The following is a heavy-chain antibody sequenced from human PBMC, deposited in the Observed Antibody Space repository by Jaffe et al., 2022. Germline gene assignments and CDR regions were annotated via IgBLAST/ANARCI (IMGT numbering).Heavy chain of an antibody. CDR3: ARVTQILLYMDV. CDR1: GFTFSSYS. D-gene: IGHD2-15*01. Sequence: EVQLVESGGGLVKPGGSLRLSCAASGFTFSSYSMNWVRQAPGKGLEWVSSISSSSSYIYYADSVKGRFTISRDNAKNSLYLQMNSLRAEDTAVYYCARVTQILLYMDVWGKGTTVTVSS. J-gene: IGHJ6*03. CDR2: ISSSSSYI. V-gene: IGHV3-21*01.